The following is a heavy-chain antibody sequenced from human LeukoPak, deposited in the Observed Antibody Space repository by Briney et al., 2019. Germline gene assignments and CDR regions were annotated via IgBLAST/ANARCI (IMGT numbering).Heavy chain of an antibody. D-gene: IGHD6-19*01. J-gene: IGHJ4*02. Sequence: GSSVKVSCKASGGTFSSYAISWVRQAPGQGLEWMGWIGAYNGNTNYAQKLQGRVTMTTDTSTSTAYMELRSLRSDDTAVYYCARDQWLEKYDYWGQGTLVTVSS. V-gene: IGHV1-18*01. CDR2: IGAYNGNT. CDR3: ARDQWLEKYDY. CDR1: GGTFSSYA.